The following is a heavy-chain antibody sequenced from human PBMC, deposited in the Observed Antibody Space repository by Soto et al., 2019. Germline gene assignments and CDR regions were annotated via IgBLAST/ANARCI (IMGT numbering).Heavy chain of an antibody. CDR3: ARVITTPYYYYGMDV. D-gene: IGHD1-1*01. CDR2: INHSEST. J-gene: IGHJ6*02. V-gene: IGHV4-34*01. Sequence: SLETLSLTCAVYGGSFGGYDWSWIRQPPGKGLEWIGEINHSESTNYHPFLKNRVTISVDTSKNQFSLKLSSVTAADTAVYYCARVITTPYYYYGMDVWGQGTTVTVSS. CDR1: GGSFGGYD.